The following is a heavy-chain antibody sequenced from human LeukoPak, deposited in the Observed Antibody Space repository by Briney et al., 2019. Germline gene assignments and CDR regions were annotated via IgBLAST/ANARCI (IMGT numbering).Heavy chain of an antibody. CDR3: ARDHLWFGELLSYFDY. CDR1: GFTFSSYA. CDR2: ISGSGGST. Sequence: GGSLRLSCAASGFTFSSYAMSWVRQAPGKGLEWVSAISGSGGSTYYADSVKGRFTISRDNSKNTLYLQMNSLRAEDTAVYYCARDHLWFGELLSYFDYWGQGTLVTVSS. V-gene: IGHV3-23*01. J-gene: IGHJ4*02. D-gene: IGHD3-10*01.